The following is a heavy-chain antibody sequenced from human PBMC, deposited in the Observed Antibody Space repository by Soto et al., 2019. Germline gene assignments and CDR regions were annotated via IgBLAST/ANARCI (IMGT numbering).Heavy chain of an antibody. J-gene: IGHJ6*02. CDR3: ARDHKGGYYYYGMDV. CDR1: GFTFSSYE. Sequence: GGSLRLCCAASGFTFSSYEMNWGRQAPGKGLEWVSYISSSGSTIYYADSVKGRFTISRDNAKNSLYLQMNSLRAEDTAVYYCARDHKGGYYYYGMDVWGQGTTVTVSS. V-gene: IGHV3-48*03. CDR2: ISSSGSTI.